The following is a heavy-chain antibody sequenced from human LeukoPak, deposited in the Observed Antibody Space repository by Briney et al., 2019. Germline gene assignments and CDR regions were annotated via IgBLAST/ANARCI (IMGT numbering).Heavy chain of an antibody. CDR1: GFTFSSYG. CDR2: ISYDGSNK. V-gene: IGHV3-30*03. D-gene: IGHD5-18*01. Sequence: TGGSLRLSCAASGFTFSSYGMLWVRQAPGKGLEWVAVISYDGSNKYYADSVKGRFTISRDNSKNTLYLQMNSLRAEDTAVYYCARGIQPYYYYGMDVWGQGTTVTVSS. CDR3: ARGIQPYYYYGMDV. J-gene: IGHJ6*02.